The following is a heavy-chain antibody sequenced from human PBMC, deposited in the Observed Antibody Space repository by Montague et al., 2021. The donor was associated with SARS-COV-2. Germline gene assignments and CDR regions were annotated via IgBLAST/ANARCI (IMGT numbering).Heavy chain of an antibody. Sequence: SLRLSCAASGLTFSSYAMSWVRQAPGKGLEWVSAISGSGGSTYYADSVKGRFTISRDNSKNTLYLQMNSLRAEDTAVYYCAKGGERITMIVVVITLADFDYWGQGTLVTVSS. J-gene: IGHJ4*02. V-gene: IGHV3-23*01. CDR1: GLTFSSYA. D-gene: IGHD3-22*01. CDR2: ISGSGGST. CDR3: AKGGERITMIVVVITLADFDY.